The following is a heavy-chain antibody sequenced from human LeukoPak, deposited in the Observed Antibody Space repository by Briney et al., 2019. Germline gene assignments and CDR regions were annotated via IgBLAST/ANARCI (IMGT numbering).Heavy chain of an antibody. D-gene: IGHD3-22*01. CDR3: ARGSDSSGYYYFDY. CDR2: IYSGGNT. J-gene: IGHJ4*02. V-gene: IGHV3-66*01. CDR1: GFTVSSNY. Sequence: GGSLRLSCAASGFTVSSNYMSWVRQAPEEGLERVSIIYSGGNTYYADSVKGRFTISRDNSKNTLYLQMSSLRAEDTAVYYCARGSDSSGYYYFDYWGQGTLVTVSS.